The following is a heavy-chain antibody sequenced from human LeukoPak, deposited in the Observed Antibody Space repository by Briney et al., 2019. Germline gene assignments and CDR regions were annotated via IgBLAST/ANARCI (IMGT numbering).Heavy chain of an antibody. CDR1: GFTFSSYG. CDR3: ANSRGNWNYLDY. D-gene: IGHD1-20*01. CDR2: ISYDGSNK. V-gene: IGHV3-30*18. Sequence: GGSLRLSCAASGFTFSSYGMHWVRQAPGKGLEWVAVISYDGSNKYYADSVKGRFTISRDNSENTLYLQMNSLRAEDTAVYYCANSRGNWNYLDYWGQGTLVTVSS. J-gene: IGHJ4*02.